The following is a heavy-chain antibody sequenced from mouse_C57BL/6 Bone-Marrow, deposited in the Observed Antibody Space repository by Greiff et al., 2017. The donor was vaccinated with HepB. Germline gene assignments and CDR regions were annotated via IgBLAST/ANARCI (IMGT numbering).Heavy chain of an antibody. CDR2: IWSGGST. J-gene: IGHJ4*01. CDR1: GFSLTSYG. CDR3: AKKDYGSSSYAMDY. Sequence: VQLVESGPGLVQPSQSLSITCTVSGFSLTSYGVHWVRQPPGKGLEWLGVIWSGGSTDYNAAFISRLSISKDNSKSQVFFKMNSLQADDTAIYYCAKKDYGSSSYAMDYWGQGTSVTVSS. V-gene: IGHV2-4*01. D-gene: IGHD1-1*01.